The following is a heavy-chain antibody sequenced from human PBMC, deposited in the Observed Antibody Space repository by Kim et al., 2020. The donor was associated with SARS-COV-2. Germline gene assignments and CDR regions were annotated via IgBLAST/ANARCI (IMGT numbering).Heavy chain of an antibody. CDR3: ARHLRNWYFDL. Sequence: NSCNPSLKGRVTIAVDTAKNQFSLRLSSVTAADTAVYYCARHLRNWYFDLWGRGTLVTVSS. V-gene: IGHV4-39*01. J-gene: IGHJ2*01. CDR2: N.